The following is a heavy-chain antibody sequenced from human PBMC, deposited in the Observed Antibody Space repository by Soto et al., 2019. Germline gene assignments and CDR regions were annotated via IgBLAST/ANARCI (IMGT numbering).Heavy chain of an antibody. CDR2: INHAGST. V-gene: IGHV4-34*01. Sequence: LSLTCAVYNGSFSVYYWTWIRQPPGKGLEWIGEINHAGSTNYNPSLKSRVTISVDTSKNQLSLNLNSVTAADTAVYYCARDSTRRGTCDIWGQGTMVTVS. D-gene: IGHD2-2*01. J-gene: IGHJ3*02. CDR1: NGSFSVYY. CDR3: ARDSTRRGTCDI.